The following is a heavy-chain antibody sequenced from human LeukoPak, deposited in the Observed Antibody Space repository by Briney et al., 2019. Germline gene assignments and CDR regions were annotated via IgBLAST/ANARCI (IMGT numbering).Heavy chain of an antibody. Sequence: PGGSLRLSCAASGFTFSSYSMNWVRQAPGKGREWVSYISSSSSTIYYADSVKGRFTISGDNAKNSLYLQMNSLRAEDTAVYYCARERGDVGATRFDYWGQGTLVTVSS. D-gene: IGHD1-26*01. V-gene: IGHV3-48*01. CDR1: GFTFSSYS. J-gene: IGHJ4*02. CDR3: ARERGDVGATRFDY. CDR2: ISSSSSTI.